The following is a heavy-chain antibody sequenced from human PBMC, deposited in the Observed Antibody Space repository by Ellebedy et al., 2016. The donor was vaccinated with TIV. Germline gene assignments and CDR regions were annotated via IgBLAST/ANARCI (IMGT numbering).Heavy chain of an antibody. Sequence: MPSEALSLTCTVSGGSISSSSYYWGWIRQPPGKVLEWIGTIYYTGGTYYTPSLKSRVTISVDTSKNQFSLKLTSVTAADTAVYYCAREEDHYDSSGYYSYWGQGTLVTVSS. D-gene: IGHD3-22*01. CDR2: IYYTGGT. CDR1: GGSISSSSYY. J-gene: IGHJ4*02. CDR3: AREEDHYDSSGYYSY. V-gene: IGHV4-39*07.